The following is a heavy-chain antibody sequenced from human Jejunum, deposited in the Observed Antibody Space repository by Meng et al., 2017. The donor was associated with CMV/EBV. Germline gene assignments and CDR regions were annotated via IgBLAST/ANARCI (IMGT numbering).Heavy chain of an antibody. V-gene: IGHV1-2*02. CDR2: NNPNSGAT. CDR1: GYTFTGYY. J-gene: IGHJ4*02. D-gene: IGHD1-26*01. Sequence: CKASGYTFTGYYMHWVRQAPGQGLEWMGWNNPNSGATNYAQKFQDRVTMTRDTSISTAYMELSRLTSDDTAIYYCARTTTTSLPYFDYWGQGTLVTVSS. CDR3: ARTTTTSLPYFDY.